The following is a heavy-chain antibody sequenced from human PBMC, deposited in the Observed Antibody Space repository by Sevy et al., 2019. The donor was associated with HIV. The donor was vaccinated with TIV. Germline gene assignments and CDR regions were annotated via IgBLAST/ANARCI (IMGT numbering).Heavy chain of an antibody. CDR2: IIPIFGTA. CDR1: GGTFSSYA. V-gene: IGHV1-69*06. CDR3: ARSARELKYCSGGSCYSVGIDC. J-gene: IGHJ4*02. Sequence: ASVKVSCKASGGTFSSYAISWVRQAPGQGLEWMGGIIPIFGTANYAQKFQGRVTITADKSTSTAYMELSSLGSEDTAVYYCARSARELKYCSGGSCYSVGIDCWGQGTLVTVSS. D-gene: IGHD2-15*01.